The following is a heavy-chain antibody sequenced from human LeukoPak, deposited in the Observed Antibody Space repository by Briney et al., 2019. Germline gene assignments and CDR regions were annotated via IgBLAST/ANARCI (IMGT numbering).Heavy chain of an antibody. CDR3: ARAPLQLWLYFDY. CDR2: IKQDGSEK. Sequence: GGSLRLSCAASGFTFSSYWMSWARQAPGKGLEWVANIKQDGSEKYYVDSVKGRFTISRDNAKNSLYLQMNSLRAEDTAVYYCARAPLQLWLYFDYWGQGTLVTVSS. CDR1: GFTFSSYW. V-gene: IGHV3-7*04. J-gene: IGHJ4*02. D-gene: IGHD5-18*01.